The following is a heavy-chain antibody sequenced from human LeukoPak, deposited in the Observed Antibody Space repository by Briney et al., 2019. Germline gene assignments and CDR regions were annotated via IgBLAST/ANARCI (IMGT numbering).Heavy chain of an antibody. CDR2: IHTSGST. J-gene: IGHJ4*02. Sequence: PSETLSLTCTVSGGSISSYYWSWIRQPAGKGLEWIGRIHTSGSTNYNPSLKSRVTMSVDTSKNQFSLKLSSVTAADTAVYYCASTGYSSGYGVYYFDYWGQGTLVTVSS. D-gene: IGHD6-19*01. CDR1: GGSISSYY. V-gene: IGHV4-4*07. CDR3: ASTGYSSGYGVYYFDY.